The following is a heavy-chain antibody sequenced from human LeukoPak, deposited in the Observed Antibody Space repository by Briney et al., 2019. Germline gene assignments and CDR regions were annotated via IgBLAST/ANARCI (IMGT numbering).Heavy chain of an antibody. CDR2: INHSGST. J-gene: IGHJ5*02. CDR3: ARVGVDIVLMVYAGNNWFDP. CDR1: GGSFSGYY. V-gene: IGHV4-34*01. D-gene: IGHD2-8*01. Sequence: SETLSLTCAVYGGSFSGYYWSWIRQPPGKGLEWIGEINHSGSTNYNPSLKSQVTISVDTSKNQFSLKLSSVTAADTAVYYCARVGVDIVLMVYAGNNWFDPWGQGTLVTVSS.